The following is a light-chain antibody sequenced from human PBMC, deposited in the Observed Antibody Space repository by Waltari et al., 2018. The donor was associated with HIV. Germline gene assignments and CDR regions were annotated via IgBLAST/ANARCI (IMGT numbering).Light chain of an antibody. V-gene: IGLV3-10*01. CDR2: EDD. Sequence: SYELTQPPSVSVSPGQTARHICSGDALPKKYTYWYQQKSGQAPVLVIYEDDKRPSGIPERFSGSSAGTTATLTISGAQVEDEADYYCYSTDNRGGHKRVFGNGTTVTVL. CDR1: ALPKKY. CDR3: YSTDNRGGHKRV. J-gene: IGLJ1*01.